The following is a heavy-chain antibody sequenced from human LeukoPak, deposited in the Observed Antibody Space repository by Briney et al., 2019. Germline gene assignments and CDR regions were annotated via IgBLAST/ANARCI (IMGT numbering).Heavy chain of an antibody. CDR2: INHSGST. CDR3: ARGSSGWLLYFDY. J-gene: IGHJ4*02. D-gene: IGHD6-19*01. CDR1: GGSFSGYY. V-gene: IGHV4-34*01. Sequence: SETLSLTCAVYGGSFSGYYWSWIRQPPGKGLEWIGEINHSGSTNYNPSLKSRVTISVDTSKNQFSLKLSSVTAADTAVYYCARGSSGWLLYFDYWGQGTLVTVPS.